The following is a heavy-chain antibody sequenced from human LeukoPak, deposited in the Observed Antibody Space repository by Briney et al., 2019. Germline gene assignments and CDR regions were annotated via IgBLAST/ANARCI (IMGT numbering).Heavy chain of an antibody. V-gene: IGHV3-23*01. CDR3: AKVGITGTTRKGVFAFDI. J-gene: IGHJ3*02. Sequence: GGSMRLSCAASGFTFSSYAMSWVRQAPGKGLEWVSAISRSGGSTYYADSVKGRFTISRDNSKNTLYLQMNSLRAEDTAVYYCAKVGITGTTRKGVFAFDIWGQGTMVTVSS. CDR2: ISRSGGST. CDR1: GFTFSSYA. D-gene: IGHD1-7*01.